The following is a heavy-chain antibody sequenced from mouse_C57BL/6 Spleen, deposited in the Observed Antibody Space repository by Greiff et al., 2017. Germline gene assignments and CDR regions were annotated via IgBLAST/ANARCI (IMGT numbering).Heavy chain of an antibody. CDR3: ASYDSGYFDY. J-gene: IGHJ2*01. D-gene: IGHD2-3*01. V-gene: IGHV5-16*01. CDR2: INYDGSST. CDR1: GFTFSDYY. Sequence: EVMLVESEGGLVQPGSSMKLSCTASGFTFSDYYMAWVRQVPEKGLEWVANINYDGSSTYYLDSLKSRFIISRDNAKNILYLQMSSLKSEDTATYYCASYDSGYFDYWGQGTTLTVSS.